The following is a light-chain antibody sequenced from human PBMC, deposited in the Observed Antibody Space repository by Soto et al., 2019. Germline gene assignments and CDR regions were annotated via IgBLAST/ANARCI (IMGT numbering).Light chain of an antibody. CDR2: QDK. Sequence: SYELTQPPSVSVSPGQTATITCSGDRLGDKYVSWYQQTPGRSPVVVIYQDKKRPSGIPERFSGSNSGNTATLTISGTQAMDEADYYCQAWDSNTASYVFGAGTQLTVL. J-gene: IGLJ1*01. CDR1: RLGDKY. V-gene: IGLV3-1*01. CDR3: QAWDSNTASYV.